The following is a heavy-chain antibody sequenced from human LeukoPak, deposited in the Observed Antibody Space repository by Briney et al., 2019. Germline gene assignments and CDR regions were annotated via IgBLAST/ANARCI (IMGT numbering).Heavy chain of an antibody. CDR2: ISSSGSTI. V-gene: IGHV3-11*04. CDR3: ARLYYDFWSGYHLDYYYYMDV. D-gene: IGHD3-3*01. CDR1: GFTFSDYY. Sequence: GGSLRLSCAASGFTFSDYYMSWIRQAPGKGLEWVSYISSSGSTIYYADSVKGRFTISRDNAKNSLYLQMNSLRAEDTAVYYCARLYYDFWSGYHLDYYYYMDVWGKGTTVTVPS. J-gene: IGHJ6*03.